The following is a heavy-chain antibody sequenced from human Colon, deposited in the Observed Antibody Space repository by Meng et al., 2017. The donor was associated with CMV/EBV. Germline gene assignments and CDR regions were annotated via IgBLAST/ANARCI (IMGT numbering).Heavy chain of an antibody. CDR2: INTDETRT. Sequence: GESLKISCVASGFTFTQYWMNWVRQAPGKGLVWVSHINTDETRTRYAGPVKGRFTISRDNAKNTAYLEMNSLRADDTGVYYCARESKIQWCNGTSCTTVYGMDVWGQGTTVTVSS. CDR3: ARESKIQWCNGTSCTTVYGMDV. J-gene: IGHJ6*02. CDR1: GFTFTQYW. V-gene: IGHV3-74*01. D-gene: IGHD2-2*01.